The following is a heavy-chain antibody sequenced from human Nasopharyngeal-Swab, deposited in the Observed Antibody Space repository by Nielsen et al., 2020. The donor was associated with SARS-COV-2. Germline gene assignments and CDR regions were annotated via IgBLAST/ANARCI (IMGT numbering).Heavy chain of an antibody. D-gene: IGHD6-13*01. CDR3: ARLGSSSWYFDY. Sequence: WIRQPPGKGLEWVAVISYDGSNKYYADSVKGRFTISRDNAKNSLYLQMNSLGAEDTAVYYCARLGSSSWYFDYWGQGTLVTVSS. V-gene: IGHV3-33*05. J-gene: IGHJ4*02. CDR2: ISYDGSNK.